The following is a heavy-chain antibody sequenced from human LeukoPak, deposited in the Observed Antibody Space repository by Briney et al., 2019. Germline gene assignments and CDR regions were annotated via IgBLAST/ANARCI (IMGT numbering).Heavy chain of an antibody. Sequence: SETLSLTCTVSGGSISSSSYYWGWIRQPPGKGLEWIGTIYYSGSTYYSASLKSRVTISGDTSKKQFSLKLSSVTAADTAVYYCASQHPGAYWGQGTLVTVSS. V-gene: IGHV4-39*01. CDR2: IYYSGST. J-gene: IGHJ4*02. D-gene: IGHD3-10*01. CDR3: ASQHPGAY. CDR1: GGSISSSSYY.